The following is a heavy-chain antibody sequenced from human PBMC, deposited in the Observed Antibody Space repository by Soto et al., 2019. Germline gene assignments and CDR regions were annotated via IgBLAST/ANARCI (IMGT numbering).Heavy chain of an antibody. CDR1: GFSLSTSGVA. Sequence: QITLKESGPTLVKPTQTLTLTCTFSGFSLSTSGVAINWIRQPPGKALEWLALIYWNDDKRYSPSLKSRLTITKDTSKDQVVLTMTNMDPEDTATYYCANRLRVRGVYAMDVWGQGTTVTVSS. CDR2: IYWNDDK. CDR3: ANRLRVRGVYAMDV. D-gene: IGHD3-10*01. J-gene: IGHJ6*02. V-gene: IGHV2-5*01.